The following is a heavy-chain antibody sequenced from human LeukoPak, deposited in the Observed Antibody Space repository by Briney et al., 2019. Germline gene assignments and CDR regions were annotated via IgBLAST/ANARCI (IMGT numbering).Heavy chain of an antibody. CDR2: IHCSGST. J-gene: IGHJ6*04. CDR3: ARLARLTLIRGVTGYHSLDV. D-gene: IGHD3-10*01. V-gene: IGHV4-59*01. Sequence: SETLSLTCTVSGCSINSFYWSWIRQPPGGGLEWIGYIHCSGSTNYNPSLKSRVTMSVDASKNQFSLWLSSVTAADTAVYYCARLARLTLIRGVTGYHSLDVWGRGTKVIVSS. CDR1: GCSINSFY.